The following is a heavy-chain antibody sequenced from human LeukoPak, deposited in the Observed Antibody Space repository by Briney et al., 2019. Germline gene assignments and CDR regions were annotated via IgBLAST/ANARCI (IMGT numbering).Heavy chain of an antibody. CDR3: ARSRSGYYGDVDY. J-gene: IGHJ4*02. D-gene: IGHD3-3*01. CDR2: VYYSGST. Sequence: SETLSLTCTVSGGSISSYYWSWIRQPPGKGLEWIGYVYYSGSTNYNPSLKSRVTISVDTSKNQFSLKLSSVTAADTAVYYCARSRSGYYGDVDYWGQGTLVTVFS. V-gene: IGHV4-59*01. CDR1: GGSISSYY.